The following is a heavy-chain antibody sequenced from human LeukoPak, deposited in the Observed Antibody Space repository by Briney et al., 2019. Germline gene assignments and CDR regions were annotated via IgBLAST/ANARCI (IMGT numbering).Heavy chain of an antibody. CDR3: AREARIVGASMGFDY. J-gene: IGHJ4*02. CDR1: GGSFSGYY. V-gene: IGHV4-34*01. CDR2: INHSGST. Sequence: PSETLSLTCAVYGGSFSGYYWSWIRQPPGKGLEWIGEINHSGSTNYNPSLKSRVTISVDTSKNQFSLKLSSVTAADTAVYYCAREARIVGASMGFDYWGQGTLVTVSS. D-gene: IGHD1-26*01.